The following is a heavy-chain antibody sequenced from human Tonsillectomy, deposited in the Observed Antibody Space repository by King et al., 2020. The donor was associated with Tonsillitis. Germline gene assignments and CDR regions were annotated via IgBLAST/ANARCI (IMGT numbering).Heavy chain of an antibody. J-gene: IGHJ4*02. CDR2: IYSGGSST. D-gene: IGHD1-26*01. CDR1: GFTFSSYA. V-gene: IGHV3-23*03. CDR3: AKDLSGSSYFDY. Sequence: VQLVESGGGLVQPGGSLRLSCAASGFTFSSYAMSWVRQAPGKVLEWVSVIYSGGSSTYYADSVKGRFTISRDNSKNTLYLQMNSLRAEDTAVYYCAKDLSGSSYFDYWGQGTLVTVSS.